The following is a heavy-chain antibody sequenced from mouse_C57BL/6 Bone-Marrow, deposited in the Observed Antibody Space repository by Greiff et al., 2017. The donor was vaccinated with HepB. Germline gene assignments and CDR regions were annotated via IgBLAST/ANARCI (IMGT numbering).Heavy chain of an antibody. CDR1: GYTFTDYE. J-gene: IGHJ4*01. CDR2: IDPETGGT. Sequence: QVQLQQSGAELVRPGASVTLSCKASGYTFTDYEMHWVKQTPVHGLEWIGAIDPETGGTAYNQKFKGKAILTADKSSSTAYMELRSLTSEDSAVYYCTRGYDGYYVGGYYAMDYWGQGTSVTVSS. CDR3: TRGYDGYYVGGYYAMDY. V-gene: IGHV1-15*01. D-gene: IGHD2-3*01.